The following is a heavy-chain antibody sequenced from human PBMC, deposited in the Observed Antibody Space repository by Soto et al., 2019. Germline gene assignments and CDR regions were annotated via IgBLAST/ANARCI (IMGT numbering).Heavy chain of an antibody. CDR3: ALEPTGTAGFDY. V-gene: IGHV1-2*02. CDR1: GHTFTGHH. J-gene: IGHJ4*02. CDR2: IDLDIGDR. D-gene: IGHD2-21*02. Sequence: QVQMVQSGAEVKKPGASVKVSCKASGHTFTGHHMHWVRQAPGQGLEWMGLIDLDIGDRKYAQNFQGRVTSTSDTSITTAYMELGGLRSDDTAVYYCALEPTGTAGFDYWGQGTLVTVSS.